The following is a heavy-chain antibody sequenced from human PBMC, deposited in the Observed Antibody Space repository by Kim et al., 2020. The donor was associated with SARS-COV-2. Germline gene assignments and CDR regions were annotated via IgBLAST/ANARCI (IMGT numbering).Heavy chain of an antibody. V-gene: IGHV4-39*07. CDR3: AREVYYDSSGPVDY. D-gene: IGHD3-22*01. Sequence: NPSLKSRVTTSVDTSKSQFSLKLRSVTAADTAVYYCAREVYYDSSGPVDYWGQGTLVTVSS. J-gene: IGHJ4*02.